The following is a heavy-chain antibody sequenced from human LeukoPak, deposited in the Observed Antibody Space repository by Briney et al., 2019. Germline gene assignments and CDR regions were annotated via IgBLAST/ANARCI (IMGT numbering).Heavy chain of an antibody. J-gene: IGHJ4*02. V-gene: IGHV4-59*01. CDR2: IYYSGST. D-gene: IGHD1-14*01. Sequence: PSETLSLTCTVSGGSISSYYWSWIRQPPGKGLEWNGYIYYSGSTNYNPSLKSRVTISVDTSKNQFSLKLSSVTAADTAVYYCARGGITEDYFDYWGQGTLVTVSS. CDR3: ARGGITEDYFDY. CDR1: GGSISSYY.